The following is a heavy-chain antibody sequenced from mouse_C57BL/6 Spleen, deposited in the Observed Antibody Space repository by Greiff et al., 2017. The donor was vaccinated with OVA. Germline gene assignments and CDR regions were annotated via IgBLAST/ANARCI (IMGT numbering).Heavy chain of an antibody. CDR3: AREGSGHFDY. D-gene: IGHD1-3*01. CDR1: GFTFSSYA. CDR2: ISDGGSYT. J-gene: IGHJ2*01. Sequence: DVHLVESGGGLVKPGGSLKLSCAASGFTFSSYAMSWVRQTPEKRLEWVATISDGGSYTYYPDNVKGRFTISRDNAKNNLYLQMSHLKSEDTAMYYCAREGSGHFDYWGQGTTLTVSS. V-gene: IGHV5-4*01.